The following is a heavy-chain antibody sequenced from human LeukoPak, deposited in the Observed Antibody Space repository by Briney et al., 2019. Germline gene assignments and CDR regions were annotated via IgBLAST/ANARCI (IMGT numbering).Heavy chain of an antibody. CDR2: ISAYNGNT. D-gene: IGHD3-22*01. J-gene: IGHJ4*02. CDR3: ARGYYYDSSGYGGCEDY. Sequence: ASVKVSCKASGYTFTSYGISWVRQAPGQGLEWMGWISAYNGNTNYAQKLQGRVTMTTDTSTSTAYMELRSLRSDDTAVYYCARGYYYDSSGYGGCEDYWGQGTLVTASS. V-gene: IGHV1-18*01. CDR1: GYTFTSYG.